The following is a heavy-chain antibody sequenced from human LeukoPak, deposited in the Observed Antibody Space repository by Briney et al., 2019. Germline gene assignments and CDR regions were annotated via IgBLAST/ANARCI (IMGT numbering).Heavy chain of an antibody. V-gene: IGHV3-7*01. CDR1: GFVFSSYW. Sequence: GGSLRLSCAASGFVFSSYWMSWVRQAPGKGLEWLANINQDGSEKYYVDSVKGRFTISRDNAKNSLYLQMNSLGAEDTAVYYCARDGGTLVDYWGQGTLVIVSS. D-gene: IGHD2-15*01. CDR3: ARDGGTLVDY. J-gene: IGHJ4*02. CDR2: INQDGSEK.